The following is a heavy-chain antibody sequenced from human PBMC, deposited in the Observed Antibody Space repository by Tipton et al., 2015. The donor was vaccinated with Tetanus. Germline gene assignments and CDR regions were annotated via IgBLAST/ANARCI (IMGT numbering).Heavy chain of an antibody. J-gene: IGHJ4*02. CDR3: ARGRGTYFFDSSGYYPKYYIDS. Sequence: TLSLTCSFFGGSSSNYYWSWIRQPPGKGLEWIGEISHSGSTSYNVPLRSRVSISADRPKNQFSLRLSSVTAADTATYYCARGRGTYFFDSSGYYPKYYIDSWGQGTRVTVSS. V-gene: IGHV4-34*01. D-gene: IGHD3-22*01. CDR1: GGSSSNYY. CDR2: ISHSGST.